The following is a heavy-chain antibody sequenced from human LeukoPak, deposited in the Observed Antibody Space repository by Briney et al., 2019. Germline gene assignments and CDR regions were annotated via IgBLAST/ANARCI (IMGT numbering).Heavy chain of an antibody. CDR2: IWYDGSNK. Sequence: TGGSLRLSCAASGFTFSSYGMHWVRQAPGKGLEWVAVIWYDGSNKYYADSVKGRFTISRDNSKNTLYLQMNSLRAEDTAVYYCARDPFLEVVIPTGWFDPWGQGTLVTVSS. V-gene: IGHV3-33*01. CDR1: GFTFSSYG. J-gene: IGHJ5*02. CDR3: ARDPFLEVVIPTGWFDP. D-gene: IGHD3-3*01.